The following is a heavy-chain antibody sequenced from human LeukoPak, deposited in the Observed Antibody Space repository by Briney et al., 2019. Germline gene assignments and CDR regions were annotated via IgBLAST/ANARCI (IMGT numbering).Heavy chain of an antibody. V-gene: IGHV1-69*01. CDR3: ARAVLGRRWLQTSYYYGMDV. CDR1: GGTFSSYA. CDR2: IIPIFGTA. D-gene: IGHD5-24*01. J-gene: IGHJ6*02. Sequence: GASVKVSCKASGGTFSSYAISWVRQAPGQGLEWMGGIIPIFGTANYAQKFQGRVTITADESTSTAYLELSSLTSEDTAVYYCARAVLGRRWLQTSYYYGMDVWGQGTTVTVSS.